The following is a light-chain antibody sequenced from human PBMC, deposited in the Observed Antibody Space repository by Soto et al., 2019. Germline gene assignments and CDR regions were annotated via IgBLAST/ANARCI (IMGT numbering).Light chain of an antibody. Sequence: QSVLTHLASVSGSPGHSITISCAGTGSDVGAYNYVSWYQQHPGKAPKLMIYEVSERPSGVPDRFSGSKSGNTASLTVSGLQADDEADYYCSSYSGTNYHYVFGTGTKVTVL. CDR2: EVS. J-gene: IGLJ1*01. CDR3: SSYSGTNYHYV. CDR1: GSDVGAYNY. V-gene: IGLV2-8*01.